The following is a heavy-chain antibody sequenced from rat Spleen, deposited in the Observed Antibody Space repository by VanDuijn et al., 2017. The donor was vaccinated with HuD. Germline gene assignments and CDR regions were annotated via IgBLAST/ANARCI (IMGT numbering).Heavy chain of an antibody. Sequence: EVQLQESGPGLVKPSQSLSLTCSVTDYSITSNYWGWIRKFPGNKMEWMGFITYSGTTTYNPSLKSRISITLDTSKNQFFMHLNSVTTEDTATYYCARYRDSYGHVGIFDYWGQGVRVTVSS. CDR3: ARYRDSYGHVGIFDY. CDR1: DYSITSNY. D-gene: IGHD1-12*01. J-gene: IGHJ2*01. CDR2: ITYSGTT. V-gene: IGHV3-1*01.